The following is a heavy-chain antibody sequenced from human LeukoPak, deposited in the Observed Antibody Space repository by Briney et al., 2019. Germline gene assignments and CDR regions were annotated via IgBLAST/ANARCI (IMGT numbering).Heavy chain of an antibody. Sequence: SETLSLTCTVSGGSISSGSYYWSWTRQPAGKGLEWIGRMYSSGRTDYNPSLKSRVTISLDRSKNQFSLELTSVTAADTAVYFCARGPGRDSGEAFDIWGQGTMVTVSS. J-gene: IGHJ3*02. D-gene: IGHD6-19*01. CDR2: MYSSGRT. CDR1: GGSISSGSYY. CDR3: ARGPGRDSGEAFDI. V-gene: IGHV4-61*02.